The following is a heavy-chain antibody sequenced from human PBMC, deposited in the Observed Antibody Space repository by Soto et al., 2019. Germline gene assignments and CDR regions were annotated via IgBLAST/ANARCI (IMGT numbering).Heavy chain of an antibody. V-gene: IGHV1-69*02. CDR1: GGTFSSYT. Sequence: GASVKVSCKASGGTFSSYTISWVRQAPGQGLEWMGRIIPILGIANYAQKFQSRVTITADKSTSTAYMELSSLRSEDTAVYYCARSMRLVVVPAAYLRPAFDIWGQGTMVTVSS. D-gene: IGHD2-2*01. CDR3: ARSMRLVVVPAAYLRPAFDI. CDR2: IIPILGIA. J-gene: IGHJ3*02.